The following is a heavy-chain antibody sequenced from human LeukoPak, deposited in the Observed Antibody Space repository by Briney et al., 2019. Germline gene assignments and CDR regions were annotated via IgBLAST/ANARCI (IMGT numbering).Heavy chain of an antibody. CDR3: AKIQDLGGNSASFDY. V-gene: IGHV3-23*01. CDR2: ISGSGGRT. D-gene: IGHD4-23*01. Sequence: GGSLRRSCAASGFTCSSYAMSWVRKGPGKGLEWFLAISGSGGRTYYADSVKGRFNISRDNSKNTLYLQMNSLRPEDTAVYYCAKIQDLGGNSASFDYWGQGTLVTVSS. CDR1: GFTCSSYA. J-gene: IGHJ4*02.